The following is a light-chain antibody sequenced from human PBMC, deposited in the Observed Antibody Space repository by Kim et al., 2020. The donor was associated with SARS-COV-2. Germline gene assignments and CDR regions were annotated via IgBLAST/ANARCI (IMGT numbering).Light chain of an antibody. J-gene: IGLJ1*01. V-gene: IGLV2-14*04. CDR2: DVS. CDR3: SSYTSSSTYV. CDR1: SSDVGGYNY. Sequence: QSFTCSCTGTSSDVGGYNYVSWYQQHPGKAPKLMIYDVSKRPSGVSNRFSGSKSGNTASLTISGLQAEDEADYYCSSYTSSSTYVFGTGTKVTVL.